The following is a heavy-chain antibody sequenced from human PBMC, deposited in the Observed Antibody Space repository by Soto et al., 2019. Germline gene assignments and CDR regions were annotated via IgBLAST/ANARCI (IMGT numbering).Heavy chain of an antibody. Sequence: QLQLQESGPGLVKPSETLSLTCFVSGGSISSNNYYWGWIRQPPGKGLEWIGSMSYSRSTYYNPSLKSRVTISVDTSKNQFSLKLTPVTAADTAVYYCASHLRPTNGGGGYFDYWGQGPLVTVSS. CDR3: ASHLRPTNGGGGYFDY. D-gene: IGHD3-16*01. CDR2: MSYSRST. J-gene: IGHJ4*02. V-gene: IGHV4-39*01. CDR1: GGSISSNNYY.